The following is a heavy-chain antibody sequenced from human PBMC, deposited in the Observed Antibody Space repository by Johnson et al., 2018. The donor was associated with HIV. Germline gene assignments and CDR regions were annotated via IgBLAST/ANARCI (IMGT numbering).Heavy chain of an antibody. D-gene: IGHD3-22*01. V-gene: IGHV3-30-3*01. CDR3: ARGGARSSGYYSAFDI. CDR2: ISYDGSNK. CDR1: GFTFSSYA. Sequence: VQLVESGGDLVKPGGSLRLSCAASGFTFSSYAMHWVRQAPGKGLEWVAVISYDGSNKYYADSVKGRFTISRDNSKNTLYLQMNSLRAEDTAVYYCARGGARSSGYYSAFDIWGQGTMVTVSS. J-gene: IGHJ3*02.